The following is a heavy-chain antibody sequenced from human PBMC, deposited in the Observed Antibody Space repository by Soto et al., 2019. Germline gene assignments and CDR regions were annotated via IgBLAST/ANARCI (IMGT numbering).Heavy chain of an antibody. Sequence: GGSLRLSCAASGFTFSSYWMSWVRQAPGKGLEWVANIKQDGSEKYYVDSAKGRFTISRDNAKNSLYLQMNSLRAEDTAVYYCARDCWTANYYYCYGMDVWGQGTTVTVSS. CDR2: IKQDGSEK. V-gene: IGHV3-7*03. CDR1: GFTFSSYW. CDR3: ARDCWTANYYYCYGMDV. J-gene: IGHJ6*02. D-gene: IGHD5-18*01.